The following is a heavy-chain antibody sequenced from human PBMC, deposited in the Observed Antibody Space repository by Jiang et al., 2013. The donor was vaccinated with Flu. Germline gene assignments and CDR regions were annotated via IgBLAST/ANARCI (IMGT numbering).Heavy chain of an antibody. Sequence: RLSCAASGFTFSSYSMNWVRQAPGKGLEWVSSISSSSSYIYYADSVKGRFTISRDNAKNSLYLQMNSLRAEDTAVYYCAREGSGVYGGNSDDAFDIWGQGTMVTVSS. V-gene: IGHV3-21*01. J-gene: IGHJ3*02. CDR2: ISSSSSYI. D-gene: IGHD4-23*01. CDR3: AREGSGVYGGNSDDAFDI. CDR1: GFTFSSYS.